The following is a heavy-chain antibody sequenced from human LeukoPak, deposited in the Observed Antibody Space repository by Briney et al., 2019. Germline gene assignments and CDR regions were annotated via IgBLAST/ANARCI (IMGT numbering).Heavy chain of an antibody. J-gene: IGHJ4*02. D-gene: IGHD3-3*01. CDR3: ARGVPYASWSGPHYSDY. Sequence: GGSLRLSCTTSGFTFNNYWMTWVRQAPGKGLEWVANIKADGSEKLYVDSVKGRFSISRDNAKNSLYLQMNSLRAEDTAVYYCARGVPYASWSGPHYSDYWGQGTLVTVSS. CDR1: GFTFNNYW. V-gene: IGHV3-7*01. CDR2: IKADGSEK.